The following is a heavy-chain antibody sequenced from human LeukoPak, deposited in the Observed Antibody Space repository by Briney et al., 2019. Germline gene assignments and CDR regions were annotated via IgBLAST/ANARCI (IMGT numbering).Heavy chain of an antibody. CDR1: GFNFTSSW. CDR2: IYPVDSDT. J-gene: IGHJ4*02. D-gene: IGHD2-15*01. CDR3: ARRPATHSFDF. Sequence: GESLKISCKGSGFNFTSSWIGWVRPMPGKGLEWMGIIYPVDSDTRYSPSFQGQVTISADKSISTAYLQWSSLKASDTAIYYCARRPATHSFDFWGQGTLVTVSS. V-gene: IGHV5-51*01.